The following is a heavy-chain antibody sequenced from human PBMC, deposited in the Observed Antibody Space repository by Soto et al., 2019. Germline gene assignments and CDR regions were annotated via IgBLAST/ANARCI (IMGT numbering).Heavy chain of an antibody. CDR2: INNSGST. D-gene: IGHD3-3*01. J-gene: IGHJ4*02. V-gene: IGHV4-34*01. CDR1: GGSFSGYY. Sequence: QVQLQQWGAGLLKPSETLSLTCAVYGGSFSGYYWSWIRQPPGKGLEWIGEINNSGSTNYNPSLKGRGNISVHTSKNQFPLKLSSVTAADTAVYYCARTAGGYDFWSGYYFQSYYFDYWGQGTLVTVSS. CDR3: ARTAGGYDFWSGYYFQSYYFDY.